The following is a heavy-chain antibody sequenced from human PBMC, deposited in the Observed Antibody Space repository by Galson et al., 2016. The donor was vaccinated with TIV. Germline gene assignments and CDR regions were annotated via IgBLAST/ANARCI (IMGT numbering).Heavy chain of an antibody. CDR3: AREDHQYGSGWYSYYYYYGMDI. V-gene: IGHV3-30*04. CDR1: GFAFRSSA. Sequence: SLRLSCAASGFAFRSSAMYWVRQAPGKGLQCVAIISYDGNYKYYADSVKGRFTISRDNSMNRLYLQMNDPTPADTALYYCAREDHQYGSGWYSYYYYYGMDIWGQGTTVTVS. D-gene: IGHD6-19*01. CDR2: ISYDGNYK. J-gene: IGHJ6*02.